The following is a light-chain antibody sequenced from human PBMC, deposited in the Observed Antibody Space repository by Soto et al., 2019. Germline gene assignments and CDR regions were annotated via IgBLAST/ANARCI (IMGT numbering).Light chain of an antibody. V-gene: IGLV2-14*01. CDR3: SSYTSSSTLDWV. Sequence: QSVLTQPASVSGSPGQSITISCTGTSSDVGGYNYVSWYQQHPGKAPKLMIYEVSNRPSGVSNRFSGSKSGNTASLTISGLRAEAEADYYCSSYTSSSTLDWVFGGGTKLTVL. J-gene: IGLJ3*02. CDR1: SSDVGGYNY. CDR2: EVS.